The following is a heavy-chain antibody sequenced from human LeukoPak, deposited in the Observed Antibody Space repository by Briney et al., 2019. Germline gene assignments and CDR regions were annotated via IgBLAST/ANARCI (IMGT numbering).Heavy chain of an antibody. D-gene: IGHD2-15*01. CDR1: GYTFTSYY. CDR3: ARDLNRIVVVVAATFGAFDI. V-gene: IGHV1-46*01. J-gene: IGHJ3*02. CDR2: INPSGGST. Sequence: ASVKVSCKASGYTFTSYYMHWVRQAPGQGLEWMGIINPSGGSTSYAQKFQGRVTMTRDTSTSTVYMELSSLRSEDTAVYYCARDLNRIVVVVAATFGAFDIWGQGTMVTVSS.